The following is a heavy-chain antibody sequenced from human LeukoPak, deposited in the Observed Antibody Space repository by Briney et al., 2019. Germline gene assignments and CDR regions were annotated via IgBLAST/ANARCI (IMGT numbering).Heavy chain of an antibody. CDR2: ISYDGSNK. CDR3: ARDRVDTAMVTWSGYFDC. CDR1: GFTFSSYA. V-gene: IGHV3-30-3*01. J-gene: IGHJ4*02. D-gene: IGHD5-18*01. Sequence: GGSLRLSCAASGFTFSSYAMHWVRQAPGKGLEWVAVISYDGSNKYYADSVKGRFTISRDNSKNTLYLQMNSLRAEDTAVYYCARDRVDTAMVTWSGYFDCWGQGTLVTVSS.